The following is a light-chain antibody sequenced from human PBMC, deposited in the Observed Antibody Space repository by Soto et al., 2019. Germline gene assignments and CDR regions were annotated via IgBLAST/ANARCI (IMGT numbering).Light chain of an antibody. CDR1: QSVSSTY. CDR3: QQYGRSPPFT. V-gene: IGKV3-20*01. CDR2: GAS. J-gene: IGKJ2*01. Sequence: EIVLMQSPGTLSLSPGEGATLSCRASQSVSSTYIAWYQQNPGQAPRLLIYGASSRATGIPDRFSGSGSGTDFTLTISRLEPEDFAVYFCQQYGRSPPFTFGQGTKVDIK.